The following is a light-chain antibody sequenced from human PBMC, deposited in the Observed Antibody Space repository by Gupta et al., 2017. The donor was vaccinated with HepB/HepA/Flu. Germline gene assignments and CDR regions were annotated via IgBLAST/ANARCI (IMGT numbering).Light chain of an antibody. CDR2: GAS. CDR1: QSIRSNY. CDR3: QQYGSSPWT. Sequence: EIVLTQSPGTLSLSPGERAALSCRASQSIRSNYLAWYQQKPGQAPRLLIYGASSRATGIPDRFSGSGSGTXFTLTIXRLEPEDFAVYYCQQYGSSPWTFGXGTKVEIK. V-gene: IGKV3-20*01. J-gene: IGKJ1*01.